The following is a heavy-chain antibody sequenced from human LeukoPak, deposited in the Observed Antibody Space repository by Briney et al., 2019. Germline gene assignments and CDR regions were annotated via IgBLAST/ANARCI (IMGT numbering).Heavy chain of an antibody. Sequence: ASVKVSCKASGYTFTSYYMHWVRQAPGQGLEWMGIINPSGGSTSYAQKSQGRVTMTRDTSTSTVYMELSSLRSEDTAVYYCAREGRNREWFDPWGQGTLVTVSS. CDR2: INPSGGST. CDR3: AREGRNREWFDP. J-gene: IGHJ5*02. CDR1: GYTFTSYY. V-gene: IGHV1-46*01.